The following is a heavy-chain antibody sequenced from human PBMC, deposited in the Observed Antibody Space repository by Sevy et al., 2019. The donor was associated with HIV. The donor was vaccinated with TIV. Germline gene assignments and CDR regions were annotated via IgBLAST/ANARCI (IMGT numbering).Heavy chain of an antibody. CDR3: GEGGGGH. D-gene: IGHD1-26*01. Sequence: GGSLRLSCAASGFIFSNSWMGWVRQAPGRGLECVAAIKPDGSDKYYVDSVKGRFIVSRANAKNSLFLQMNSLRDEDTVVYYCGEGGGGHWGQGALVTVSS. CDR1: GFIFSNSW. CDR2: IKPDGSDK. V-gene: IGHV3-7*01. J-gene: IGHJ4*02.